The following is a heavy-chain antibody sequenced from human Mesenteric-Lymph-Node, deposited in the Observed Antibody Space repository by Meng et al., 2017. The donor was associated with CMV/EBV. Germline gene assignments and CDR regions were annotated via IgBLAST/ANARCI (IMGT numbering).Heavy chain of an antibody. V-gene: IGHV3-15*01. CDR1: GFTFKDAW. Sequence: WAASGFTFKDAWLTWVRQAAGKGLEWVGRVKSKTDFGTIDYAAAVIGRFSISRDDSKNMLYLQMDSLKSEDTAVYYCTTARSTNVDYWGQGTLVTVSS. CDR3: TTARSTNVDY. CDR2: VKSKTDFGTI. D-gene: IGHD2-8*01. J-gene: IGHJ4*02.